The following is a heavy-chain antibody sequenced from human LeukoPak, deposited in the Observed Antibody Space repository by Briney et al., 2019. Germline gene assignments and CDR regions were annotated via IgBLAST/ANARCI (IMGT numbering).Heavy chain of an antibody. J-gene: IGHJ4*02. D-gene: IGHD5-18*01. V-gene: IGHV3-30*02. Sequence: GGSLRLSCAASGFTFSSYAMSWVRQAPGKGLEWVAFIRYDGSNKYYADSVKGRFTISRDNSKNTLYLQMNSLRAEDTAVYYCAKVGYSYGIPNFDYWGQGTLVTVSS. CDR2: IRYDGSNK. CDR3: AKVGYSYGIPNFDY. CDR1: GFTFSSYA.